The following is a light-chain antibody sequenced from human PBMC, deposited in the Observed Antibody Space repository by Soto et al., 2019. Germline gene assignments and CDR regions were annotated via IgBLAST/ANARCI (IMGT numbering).Light chain of an antibody. Sequence: QSVLTHPRSVSGSPGKSVTISCTGSSRDVGGYDAVSWYQHHPCKAPKLIIYDVTKPPSGVPDRFSGFKSGNTAALTISGLQAEYEADYYCCSYAGSYTWVFGGGTKLTVL. CDR3: CSYAGSYTWV. V-gene: IGLV2-11*01. CDR1: SRDVGGYDA. J-gene: IGLJ3*02. CDR2: DVT.